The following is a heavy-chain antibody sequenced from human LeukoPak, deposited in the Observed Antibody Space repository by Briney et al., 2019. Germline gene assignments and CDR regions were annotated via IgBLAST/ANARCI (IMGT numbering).Heavy chain of an antibody. D-gene: IGHD3-3*01. CDR1: GYTFTSYD. CDR2: MNPNSGNT. V-gene: IGHV1-8*03. CDR3: ARVPWYYDFWSGNSGWFDP. J-gene: IGHJ5*02. Sequence: ASVKVSCKASGYTFTSYDINWVRQATGQGLEWMGWMNPNSGNTGYAQKFQGRVTITRNTSISTAYMELSSLRSEDTAVYYCARVPWYYDFWSGNSGWFDPWGQGTLVTVSS.